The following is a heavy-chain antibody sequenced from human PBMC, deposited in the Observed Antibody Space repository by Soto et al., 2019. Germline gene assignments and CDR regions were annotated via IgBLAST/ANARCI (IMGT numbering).Heavy chain of an antibody. D-gene: IGHD2-2*01. CDR2: INPNSGGT. CDR1: GYTFTGYY. Sequence: QVQLVQSGAEVKKPGASVKVSCKASGYTFTGYYMHWVRQAPGQGLEWMGWINPNSGGTNYAQKVQGWVTMTRNTSISTAYMELSRLRSDDTAVYYCARGSTSCYGCAGGVRDWFDPWGQGTLVTVSS. J-gene: IGHJ5*02. CDR3: ARGSTSCYGCAGGVRDWFDP. V-gene: IGHV1-2*04.